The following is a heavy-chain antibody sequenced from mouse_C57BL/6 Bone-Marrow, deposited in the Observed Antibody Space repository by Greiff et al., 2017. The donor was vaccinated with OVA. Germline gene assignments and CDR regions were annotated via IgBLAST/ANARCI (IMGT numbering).Heavy chain of an antibody. CDR1: GFTFSDYG. D-gene: IGHD5-2*01. J-gene: IGHJ3*01. Sequence: VQLKESGGGLVKPGGSLKLSCAASGFTFSDYGMHWVRQAPEKGLEWVAYISSGSSTIYYADTVKGRFTISRDNAKNTLFLQMPSLRSEDAAMYYCARGEYGGFAYWGQGTLVTVSA. CDR3: ARGEYGGFAY. CDR2: ISSGSSTI. V-gene: IGHV5-17*01.